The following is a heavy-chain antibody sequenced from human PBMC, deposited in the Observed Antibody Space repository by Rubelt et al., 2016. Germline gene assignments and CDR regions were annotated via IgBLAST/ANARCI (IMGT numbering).Heavy chain of an antibody. CDR3: ARGGDQYNWNDEALTFDY. CDR1: GFTFSSYG. V-gene: IGHV3-33*01. Sequence: GGGVVQPGRSLRLSCAASGFTFSSYGMHWVRQAPGKGLEWVAVIWYDGSNKYYADSVKGRFTISRDNSKNTLYLQMNSLRAEDTAVYYCARGGDQYNWNDEALTFDYWGQGTLVTVSS. D-gene: IGHD1-1*01. J-gene: IGHJ4*02. CDR2: IWYDGSNK.